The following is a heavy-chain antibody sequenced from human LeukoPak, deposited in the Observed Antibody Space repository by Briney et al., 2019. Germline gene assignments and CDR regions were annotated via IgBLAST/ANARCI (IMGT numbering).Heavy chain of an antibody. CDR1: GGSISSYY. D-gene: IGHD7-27*01. J-gene: IGHJ4*02. V-gene: IGHV4-59*01. Sequence: SETLSLTCTVSGGSISSYYWSWIRQPPGKGLEWIGCIYYSGSTNYNPSLKSRVTISVDTSKNQFSLKLSSVTAVDTAVYYCASRKLGNDYWGQGTLVTVSS. CDR3: ASRKLGNDY. CDR2: IYYSGST.